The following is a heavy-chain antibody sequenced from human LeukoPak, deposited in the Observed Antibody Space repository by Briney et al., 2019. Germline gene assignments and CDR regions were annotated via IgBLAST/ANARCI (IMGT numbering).Heavy chain of an antibody. CDR3: ASARTTAFMDV. V-gene: IGHV4-4*07. CDR1: GGSISSYY. D-gene: IGHD2-2*01. CDR2: IYTSGST. Sequence: PETLSLTCTVSGGSISSYYWSWIRQPAGKGLEWIGRIYTSGSTNYNPSLKSRVTMSVDTSKNQFSLKLSSVTVADTAVYYCASARTTAFMDVWGKGTTVTVSS. J-gene: IGHJ6*04.